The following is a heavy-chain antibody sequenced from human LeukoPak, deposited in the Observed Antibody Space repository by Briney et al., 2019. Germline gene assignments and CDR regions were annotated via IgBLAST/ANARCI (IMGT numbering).Heavy chain of an antibody. J-gene: IGHJ4*02. D-gene: IGHD3-22*01. CDR2: IWYDGSNK. V-gene: IGHV3-33*06. CDR1: GFTFSSYG. Sequence: PGGSLRLSCAASGFTFSSYGMHWVRQAPGKGLEWVAVIWYDGSNKYYADSVKGRFTISTDNSKNTLYLQMDSLRAEDTAVYYCAKLYDSGGLDYWGQGALVTVSS. CDR3: AKLYDSGGLDY.